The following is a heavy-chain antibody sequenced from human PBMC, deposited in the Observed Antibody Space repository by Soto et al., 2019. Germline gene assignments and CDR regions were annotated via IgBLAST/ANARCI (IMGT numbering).Heavy chain of an antibody. D-gene: IGHD6-13*01. J-gene: IGHJ5*02. CDR1: GFTFISYS. CDR2: ISSSSSYI. CDR3: ARKAAAGTGNWFDP. Sequence: GGSLRLSCAASGFTFISYSMNWVRQAPGKGLEWVSSISSSSSYIYYADSVKGRFTISRDNAKNSLYLQMNSLRAEDTAVYYCARKAAAGTGNWFDPWGQGTLVTVSS. V-gene: IGHV3-21*01.